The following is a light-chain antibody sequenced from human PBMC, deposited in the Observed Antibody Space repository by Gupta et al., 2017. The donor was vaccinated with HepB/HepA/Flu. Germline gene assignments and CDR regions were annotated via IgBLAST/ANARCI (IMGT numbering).Light chain of an antibody. J-gene: IGKJ4*01. CDR1: QYISNY. CDR2: GAS. Sequence: DIQMTQSPSSLFASVGDRVTITCRASQYISNYLNWHQKKPGRAPNLLISGASGLQNGVPSRFSGRGSETEFTLTIRSLQPEDFATYYCQQTYRTPLTFGGGTKVEIK. CDR3: QQTYRTPLT. V-gene: IGKV1-39*01.